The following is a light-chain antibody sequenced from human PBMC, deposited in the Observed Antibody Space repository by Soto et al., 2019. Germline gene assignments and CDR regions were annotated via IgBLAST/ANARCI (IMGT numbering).Light chain of an antibody. CDR1: SSDVGVHNF. V-gene: IGLV2-14*01. J-gene: IGLJ3*02. Sequence: QSVLTQPASVSGSPGQSISIPCTGSSSDVGVHNFVSWYQHHPGKAPKVLIYGVTNRPSGVSNRFSGSKSGNTASLTISGLQAEDEADYYCCSYTPAYTWVFGGGTKVTVL. CDR3: CSYTPAYTWV. CDR2: GVT.